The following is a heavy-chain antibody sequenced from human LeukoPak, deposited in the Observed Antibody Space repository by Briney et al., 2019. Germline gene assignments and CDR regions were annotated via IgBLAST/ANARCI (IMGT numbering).Heavy chain of an antibody. V-gene: IGHV1-2*06. Sequence: ASVKVSCKASGYTFTGYYMHWVRQAPGQGLEWMGRINPNSGGTNYAQKFQGRVTMTRDTSISTAYMELSSLRSEDTAVYYCATVIGYYDSSGYYHYWGQGTLVTVSS. CDR3: ATVIGYYDSSGYYHY. CDR1: GYTFTGYY. D-gene: IGHD3-22*01. J-gene: IGHJ4*02. CDR2: INPNSGGT.